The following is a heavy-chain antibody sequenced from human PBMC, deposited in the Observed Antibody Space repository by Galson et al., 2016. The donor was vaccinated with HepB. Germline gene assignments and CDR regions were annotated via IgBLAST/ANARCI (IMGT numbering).Heavy chain of an antibody. CDR3: AGDFSGLYYYGSGSLYGLDA. Sequence: SETLSLTCSVSGGSVTNDGYYWSWIRQPPGKGLQWIGYMHHSGTTNYDPSLSSRVTISVDTSKNQFSLKVRSVTAADTAVYYCAGDFSGLYYYGSGSLYGLDAWGQGTTGTVSS. V-gene: IGHV4-61*08. J-gene: IGHJ6*02. CDR2: MHHSGTT. D-gene: IGHD3-10*01. CDR1: GGSVTNDGYY.